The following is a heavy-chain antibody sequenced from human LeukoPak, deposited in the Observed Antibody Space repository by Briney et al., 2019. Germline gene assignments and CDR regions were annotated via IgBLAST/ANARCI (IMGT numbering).Heavy chain of an antibody. Sequence: GGSLRLSCAASGFTVSNNYMSWVRQAPGKGLEWVSVLYISGTTYYADSVKGRFTISRDNSNTLFLHMNSLRAEDTAVYFRMACKDGYNYGNYWGQGTLVTVSS. V-gene: IGHV3-66*01. CDR1: GFTVSNNY. CDR3: MACKDGYNYGNY. D-gene: IGHD5-24*01. CDR2: LYISGTT. J-gene: IGHJ4*02.